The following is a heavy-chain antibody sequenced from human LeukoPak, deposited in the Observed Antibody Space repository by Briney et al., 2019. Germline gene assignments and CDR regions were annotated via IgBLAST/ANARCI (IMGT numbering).Heavy chain of an antibody. J-gene: IGHJ4*02. Sequence: SQTLSLTCAISGDSVPIHSAAWNWIRQSPSRGLEWLGRTYYRSKWYNDYAVSVKSRITINPDTSKNQFSLQLNSVTPEDTAVYCCARYTWDLPNKSYYFDYWGQGTLVTVSS. CDR1: GDSVPIHSAA. CDR2: TYYRSKWYN. V-gene: IGHV6-1*01. CDR3: ARYTWDLPNKSYYFDY. D-gene: IGHD1-26*01.